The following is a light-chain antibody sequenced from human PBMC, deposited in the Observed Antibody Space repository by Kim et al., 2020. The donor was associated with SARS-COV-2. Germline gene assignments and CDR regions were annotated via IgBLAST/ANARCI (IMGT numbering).Light chain of an antibody. CDR3: SVWDDGLNSWV. V-gene: IGLV1-44*01. J-gene: IGLJ3*02. CDR2: FTD. CDR1: SANIGGNT. Sequence: GQRVPISCSGSSANIGGNTVNWYQQVPGTAPRLLIYFTDRRPSGIPDRFSGSKSGASASLAISGLQSEDEADYYCSVWDDGLNSWVFGGGTQLTVL.